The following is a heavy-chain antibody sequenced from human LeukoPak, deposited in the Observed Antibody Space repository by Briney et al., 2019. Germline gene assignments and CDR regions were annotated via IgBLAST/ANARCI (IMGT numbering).Heavy chain of an antibody. J-gene: IGHJ4*02. CDR1: GYTFTSYY. CDR2: INPSGGST. Sequence: GASVKVSCKASGYTFTSYYMHWVRQAPGHGLEWMGIINPSGGSTSYAQKFQGRVTMTRDTSTSTVYMELSSLRSEDTAVYYCARTSPLTMIVGPPFDSHFDYWGQGTLVTVSS. D-gene: IGHD3-22*01. CDR3: ARTSPLTMIVGPPFDSHFDY. V-gene: IGHV1-46*01.